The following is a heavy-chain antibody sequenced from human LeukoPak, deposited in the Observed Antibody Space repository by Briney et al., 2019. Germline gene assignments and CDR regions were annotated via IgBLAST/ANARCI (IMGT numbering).Heavy chain of an antibody. V-gene: IGHV1-2*02. CDR2: INPNSGGT. Sequence: ASVKVSCKASGYTFTGYYMHWVRQAPGQGLEWMGWINPNSGGTNYAQKFQGRVTMTRDTSISTAYMELSRLRSDDTAVYYCARATRYYYDSSGSYYIGYWGQGTLVTVSS. D-gene: IGHD3-22*01. CDR3: ARATRYYYDSSGSYYIGY. CDR1: GYTFTGYY. J-gene: IGHJ4*02.